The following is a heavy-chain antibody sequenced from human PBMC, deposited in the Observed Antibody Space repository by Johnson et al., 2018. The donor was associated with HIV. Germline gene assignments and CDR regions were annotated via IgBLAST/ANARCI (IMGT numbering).Heavy chain of an antibody. CDR2: ISYDGSNK. CDR1: GFSVSTSY. D-gene: IGHD6-19*01. CDR3: ATSVEQWLVWNAFDI. J-gene: IGHJ3*02. Sequence: VQLVESGGGLVQPGGSLRLSCAASGFSVSTSYMTWVRQAPGKGLEWVAVISYDGSNKYYADSVKGRFTISRDNSKNTLYLQMNSLRAEDTAVYYCATSVEQWLVWNAFDIWGQGTMVTVSS. V-gene: IGHV3-30*03.